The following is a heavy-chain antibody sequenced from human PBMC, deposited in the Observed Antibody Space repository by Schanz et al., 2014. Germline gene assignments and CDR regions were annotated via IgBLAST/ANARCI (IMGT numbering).Heavy chain of an antibody. CDR3: AKKVPAYNPFDA. D-gene: IGHD1-1*01. CDR2: ISGSGGST. V-gene: IGHV3-23*04. CDR1: GFTFSSYS. J-gene: IGHJ4*02. Sequence: EVQLVESGGGLVQPGGSLRLSCAASGFTFSSYSMNWVRQAPGKGLEWVSAISGSGGSTYYADSVKGRFTISRDNSENTLYLQMDSLRAENTAVYFCAKKVPAYNPFDAWGQGTLVTVSS.